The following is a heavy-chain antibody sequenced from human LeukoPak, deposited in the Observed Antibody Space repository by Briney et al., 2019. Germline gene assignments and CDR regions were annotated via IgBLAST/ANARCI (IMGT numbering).Heavy chain of an antibody. Sequence: GGSLRLSCAASGFTFSSYWMHWVRQAPGKGVEWVSRVRGDGGTTSYADSVRGRFTISRDNANNMLYLQMNSLRAEDTAVYYCAREGSAWDYYGIGWFDPWGQGTLVTVSS. CDR1: GFTFSSYW. D-gene: IGHD3-10*01. CDR2: VRGDGGTT. J-gene: IGHJ5*02. CDR3: AREGSAWDYYGIGWFDP. V-gene: IGHV3-74*01.